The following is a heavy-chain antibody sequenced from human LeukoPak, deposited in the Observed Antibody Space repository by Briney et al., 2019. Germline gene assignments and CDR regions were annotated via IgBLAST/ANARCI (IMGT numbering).Heavy chain of an antibody. D-gene: IGHD3-16*01. CDR2: ANAGNGNT. CDR1: GFTFSSYS. Sequence: GGSLRLSCAASGFTFSSYSMNWVRQAPGQRLEWMGWANAGNGNTKYSQNFQGRLTITRDTSASTAYMELSSLTSEDTAVYYCARGGESSFIDYWGQGTLVTVSS. CDR3: ARGGESSFIDY. V-gene: IGHV1-3*01. J-gene: IGHJ4*02.